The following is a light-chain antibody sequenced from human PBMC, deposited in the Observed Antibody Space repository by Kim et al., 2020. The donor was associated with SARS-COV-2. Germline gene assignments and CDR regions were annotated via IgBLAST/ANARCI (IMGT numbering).Light chain of an antibody. CDR3: QQRSS. J-gene: IGKJ5*01. Sequence: ATLSWSPGERATLSCRASQSVSSYLAWYQQKPGQAPRLLIYDASNRATGIPARFSGSGSGTDFTLTISSLEPEDFAVYYCQQRSSFGQGTRLEIK. CDR2: DAS. V-gene: IGKV3-11*01. CDR1: QSVSSY.